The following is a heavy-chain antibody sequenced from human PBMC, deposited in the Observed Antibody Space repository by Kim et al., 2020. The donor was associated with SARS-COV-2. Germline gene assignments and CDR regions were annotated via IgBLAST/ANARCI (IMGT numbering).Heavy chain of an antibody. V-gene: IGHV4-39*01. D-gene: IGHD3-22*01. Sequence: SETLSLTCTVSGCSISSSSYYWGWIRQPPGKGLEWIGSIYYSGSTYYNPSLKSRVTISVDTSKNQFSLKLSSVTAADTAVYYCARQPTYYYDSSGYLYF. CDR1: GCSISSSSYY. J-gene: IGHJ4*01. CDR3: ARQPTYYYDSSGYLYF. CDR2: IYYSGST.